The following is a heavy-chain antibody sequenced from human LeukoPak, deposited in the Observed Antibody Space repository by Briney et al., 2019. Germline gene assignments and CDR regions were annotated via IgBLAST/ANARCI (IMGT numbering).Heavy chain of an antibody. Sequence: PSETLSLTCAVSGGSISSSNWWSWVRQPPGKGLEWIGEIYHSGSTSYNPSLKSRVTISVDKSKNQFSLKLSSVTAADTAVYYCARDTTYYDILTGFFSATNWFDPWGQGTLVTVSS. CDR1: GGSISSSNW. V-gene: IGHV4-4*02. CDR3: ARDTTYYDILTGFFSATNWFDP. CDR2: IYHSGST. J-gene: IGHJ5*02. D-gene: IGHD3-9*01.